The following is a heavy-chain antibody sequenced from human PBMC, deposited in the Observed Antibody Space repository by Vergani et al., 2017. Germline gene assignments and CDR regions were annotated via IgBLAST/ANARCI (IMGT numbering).Heavy chain of an antibody. D-gene: IGHD3-3*01. V-gene: IGHV1-18*01. Sequence: QVQLVQSGAEVKKPGSSVKVSCKASGGTFSSYAISWVRQAPGQGLEWMGWISAYNGNTNYAQKLQGRVTMTTDTSTSTAYMELRSLRSDDTAVYYCARDPEGRFLEWLPYYYYGMDVWGQGTTVTVSS. J-gene: IGHJ6*02. CDR1: GGTFSSYA. CDR2: ISAYNGNT. CDR3: ARDPEGRFLEWLPYYYYGMDV.